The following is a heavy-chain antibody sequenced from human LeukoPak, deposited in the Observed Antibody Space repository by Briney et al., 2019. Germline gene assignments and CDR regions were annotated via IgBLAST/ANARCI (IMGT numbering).Heavy chain of an antibody. CDR2: INFNGGAA. V-gene: IGHV3-64D*09. CDR1: GFAFSSYA. CDR3: VKSSNDHVWGNYRRMDV. Sequence: GGSLRLSCSASGFAFSSYAMHWVRQAPGKGLEYVSAINFNGGAAYYADLVKGRFTISRDNSKDTLFLQMSSLRPEDTAVYYCVKSSNDHVWGNYRRMDVWGQGTTVTVSS. D-gene: IGHD3-16*02. J-gene: IGHJ6*02.